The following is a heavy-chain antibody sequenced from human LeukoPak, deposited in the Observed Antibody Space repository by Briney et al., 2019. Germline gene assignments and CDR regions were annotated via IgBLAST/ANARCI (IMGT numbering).Heavy chain of an antibody. CDR1: GDSVSSNSAA. Sequence: SQTLPVTCAISGDSVSSNSAAWNWIRQSPARGLEWLGRTYYRSKWSSDYAVSVKSRISINSDTSKNQFSLQLNSVTPEDTAVYYCVRGGFIAAAGLFDSWGQGTLVTVPS. CDR3: VRGGFIAAAGLFDS. J-gene: IGHJ4*02. V-gene: IGHV6-1*01. D-gene: IGHD6-13*01. CDR2: TYYRSKWSS.